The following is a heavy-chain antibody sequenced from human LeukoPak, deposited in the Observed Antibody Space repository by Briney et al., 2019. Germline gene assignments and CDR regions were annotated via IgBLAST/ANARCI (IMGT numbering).Heavy chain of an antibody. D-gene: IGHD6-19*01. CDR3: ARDIAVAATGGDY. CDR1: GFTFSSYA. CDR2: ISYDGSNK. V-gene: IGHV3-30-3*01. J-gene: IGHJ4*02. Sequence: PGGSLRLSCAASGFTFSSYAMHWVRQAPGKGLEWVAVISYDGSNKYYADSVKGRLTISRDNSKNTLYLQMNSLRAEDTAVYYCARDIAVAATGGDYWGQGTLVTVSS.